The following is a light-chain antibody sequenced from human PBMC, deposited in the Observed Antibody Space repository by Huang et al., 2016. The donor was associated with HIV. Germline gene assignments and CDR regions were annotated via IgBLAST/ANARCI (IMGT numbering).Light chain of an antibody. V-gene: IGKV1-39*01. CDR3: QQTFSVPLT. CDR2: SAS. J-gene: IGKJ4*01. Sequence: DLQMTQSPSSLSASVGDRVSITCRASQSINNYFNWYQQKPGKAPKLLIHSASTLQNGVPPRFSGIVSGTDFTLTITNLQPEDSATYYCQQTFSVPLTFGGGTKVEIK. CDR1: QSINNY.